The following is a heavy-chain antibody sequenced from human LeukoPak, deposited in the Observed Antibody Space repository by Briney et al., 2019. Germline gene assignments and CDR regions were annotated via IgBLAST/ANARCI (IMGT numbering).Heavy chain of an antibody. J-gene: IGHJ4*02. CDR3: ARDLTQLALFDY. CDR2: IWYDGSNK. D-gene: IGHD6-13*01. CDR1: GFTFSNYG. Sequence: GGSLRLSCAASGFTFSNYGMHWVCQAPGKGLEWVAVIWYDGSNKYYADSVKGRFTLSRDNSKNTLFLQMNSLRPEDTAVYFCARDLTQLALFDYWGQGTLVTVSS. V-gene: IGHV3-33*01.